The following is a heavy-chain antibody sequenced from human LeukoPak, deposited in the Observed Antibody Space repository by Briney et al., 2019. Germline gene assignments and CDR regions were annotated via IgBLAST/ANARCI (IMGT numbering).Heavy chain of an antibody. CDR3: AAAHYYGSGSYPYYFDY. J-gene: IGHJ4*02. CDR1: GGSFSGYY. V-gene: IGHV4-34*01. Sequence: SETLSLTCAVYGGSFSGYYWSWIRQPPGKGLEWIGEVNHSGSTNYNPSLKSRVTISVDTSKNQFSLKLSSVTAADTAVYYCAAAHYYGSGSYPYYFDYWGQGTLVPVSS. CDR2: VNHSGST. D-gene: IGHD3-10*01.